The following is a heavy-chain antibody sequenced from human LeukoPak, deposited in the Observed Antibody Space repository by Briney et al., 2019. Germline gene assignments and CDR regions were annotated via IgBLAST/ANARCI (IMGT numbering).Heavy chain of an antibody. CDR2: ISSSSSYI. J-gene: IGHJ4*02. Sequence: GGSLRLSCAASGFTFSSYSMNWVRQAPGKGLEWVSSISSSSSYIYYADSVKGRFTISRDNAKNSLYLQMNSLRAEDTAVYYCARGGRYYDFWSGYYGDYWGQGTLVTVSS. CDR3: ARGGRYYDFWSGYYGDY. D-gene: IGHD3-3*01. CDR1: GFTFSSYS. V-gene: IGHV3-21*01.